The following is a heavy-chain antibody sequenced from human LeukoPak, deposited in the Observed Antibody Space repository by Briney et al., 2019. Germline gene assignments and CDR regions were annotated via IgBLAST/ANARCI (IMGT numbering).Heavy chain of an antibody. D-gene: IGHD3-22*01. J-gene: IGHJ5*01. CDR2: INHRGTL. CDR1: GGSFSGFF. CDR3: ARAPSNEFDSNGCLGALDS. Sequence: SETLSLTCAVYGGSFSGFFWNWVRQSPGKGLEWIGEINHRGTLRYNPSLKTRVTISVDTSKNQFSLMVNSVTAADTAVYYCARAPSNEFDSNGCLGALDSWGQGSLVTVSA. V-gene: IGHV4-34*01.